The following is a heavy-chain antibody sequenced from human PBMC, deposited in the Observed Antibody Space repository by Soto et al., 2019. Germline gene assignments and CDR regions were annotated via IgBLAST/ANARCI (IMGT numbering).Heavy chain of an antibody. CDR1: GFTFSSFS. J-gene: IGHJ4*02. CDR3: AKGFCGSSSCSRGYFDY. Sequence: GGSLRLSCAASGFTFSSFSMYCVRQAPGKGLEWVSYISSNSKTISYADSVKGRFTISRDNAKESLYLQMNSLRDEDSAVYYCAKGFCGSSSCSRGYFDYWGQGTLVTVSS. V-gene: IGHV3-48*02. CDR2: ISSNSKTI. D-gene: IGHD2-2*01.